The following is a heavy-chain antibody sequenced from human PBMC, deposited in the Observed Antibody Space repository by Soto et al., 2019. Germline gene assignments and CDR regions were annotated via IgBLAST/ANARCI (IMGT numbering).Heavy chain of an antibody. CDR3: VRAYYDILTGYYPYYFDY. Sequence: QVQLVQSGAEVKKPGSSVKVSCKASGGTFSSYAISWVRQAPGQGLEWMGGIIPIFGTANYAQKFQGRVTITADKSTSTAYMELSSLRSEDTAVYYCVRAYYDILTGYYPYYFDYWGQGTLVTVSS. D-gene: IGHD3-9*01. V-gene: IGHV1-69*06. CDR2: IIPIFGTA. J-gene: IGHJ4*02. CDR1: GGTFSSYA.